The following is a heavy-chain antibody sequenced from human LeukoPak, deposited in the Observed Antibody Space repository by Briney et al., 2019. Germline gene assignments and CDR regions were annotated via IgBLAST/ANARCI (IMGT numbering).Heavy chain of an antibody. V-gene: IGHV3-21*01. D-gene: IGHD3-22*01. CDR2: ISSSSSYI. CDR3: AREHYYDSSGYWDDAFDI. CDR1: GFTFSSYS. J-gene: IGHJ3*02. Sequence: GGSLRLSCAASGFTFSSYSMSWVRQAPGKGLEWVSSISSSSSYIYYADSVKGRFTISRDNAKNSLYLQMNSLRAEDTAVYYCAREHYYDSSGYWDDAFDIWGQGTMVTVSS.